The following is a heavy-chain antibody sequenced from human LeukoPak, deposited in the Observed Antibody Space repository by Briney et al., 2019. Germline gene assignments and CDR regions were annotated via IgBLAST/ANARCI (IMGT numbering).Heavy chain of an antibody. J-gene: IGHJ4*02. CDR2: IKQDGSEK. CDR1: GVTFSSYW. V-gene: IGHV3-7*01. CDR3: ATNSYPHVLLEYYFDS. D-gene: IGHD3-10*01. Sequence: GGSLRLSCAASGVTFSSYWMSWVRQAPGKGLEWVANIKQDGSEKYYVDSVKGRFTISRDNAKHSLYLQINTPRAEDTAVYYCATNSYPHVLLEYYFDSWGQGTLVTVSS.